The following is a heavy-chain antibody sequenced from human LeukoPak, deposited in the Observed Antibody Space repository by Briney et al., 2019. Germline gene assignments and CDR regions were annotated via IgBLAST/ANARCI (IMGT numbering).Heavy chain of an antibody. D-gene: IGHD5-18*01. Sequence: PGGSLRLSCAASGFRFRSYCMTWVRQAPGKGLEWVASIKPDGSETYYVDSVKGRFTISRDNAENSLYLQMNSLKAEDTAVHYCVRDVGYGDYWGQGTLVTVSS. CDR2: IKPDGSET. J-gene: IGHJ4*02. V-gene: IGHV3-7*03. CDR1: GFRFRSYC. CDR3: VRDVGYGDY.